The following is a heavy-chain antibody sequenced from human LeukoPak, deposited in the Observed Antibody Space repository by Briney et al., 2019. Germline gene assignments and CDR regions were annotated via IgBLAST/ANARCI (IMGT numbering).Heavy chain of an antibody. CDR1: GFTFSRYS. Sequence: GGSLRLSCAASGFTFSRYSMNWVRQAPGKGLEWVSSISISSNYRYYADSVKGRFTISRDNAKNSLYLQMNSLRAEDTAVYYCAELGITMIGGVWGKGTTVTISS. V-gene: IGHV3-21*01. D-gene: IGHD3-10*02. CDR2: ISISSNYR. J-gene: IGHJ6*04. CDR3: AELGITMIGGV.